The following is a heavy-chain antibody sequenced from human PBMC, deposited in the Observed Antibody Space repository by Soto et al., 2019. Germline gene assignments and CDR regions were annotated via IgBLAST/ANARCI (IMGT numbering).Heavy chain of an antibody. J-gene: IGHJ6*02. Sequence: EVQVLATGGGLIQPGGSLRLSCAASGFTVNSNYMSWVRQAPGEGLQWVSITNTGGTTYYADSVKGRFTVSRDNSKNTLYLQMNTLRAEDTAAYYCAKRDGFNLAVWRQGTTVSISS. CDR1: GFTVNSNY. CDR3: AKRDGFNLAV. V-gene: IGHV3-53*02. CDR2: TNTGGTT. D-gene: IGHD3-3*02.